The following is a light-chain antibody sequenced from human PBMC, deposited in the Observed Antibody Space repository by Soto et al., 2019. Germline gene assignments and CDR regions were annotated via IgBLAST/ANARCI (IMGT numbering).Light chain of an antibody. J-gene: IGKJ2*01. CDR3: QQYGSSTGVYT. CDR2: GAS. CDR1: QSVSSSY. V-gene: IGKV3-20*01. Sequence: EIVLTQSPGTRSLSPGERATLSCRASQSVSSSYLAWYQQKPGQAPRLLIYGASSRATGIPDRFSGSGSGTDFTRTISRLEPEDFAVYYCQQYGSSTGVYTFGQGTKLEIK.